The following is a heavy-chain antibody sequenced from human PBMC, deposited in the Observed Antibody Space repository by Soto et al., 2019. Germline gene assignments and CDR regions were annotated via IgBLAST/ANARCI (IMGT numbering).Heavy chain of an antibody. J-gene: IGHJ6*02. CDR2: ISSSGSTI. Sequence: GSLRLSCAASGFTFSSYEMNWVRQAPEKGLEWVSYISSSGSTIYYADSVKGRFAISRDNAKNSLYLQMNSLRAEDTAVYYCARDIAGIAARIYYYYGMDVWGQGTTVTVSS. D-gene: IGHD6-6*01. CDR3: ARDIAGIAARIYYYYGMDV. V-gene: IGHV3-48*03. CDR1: GFTFSSYE.